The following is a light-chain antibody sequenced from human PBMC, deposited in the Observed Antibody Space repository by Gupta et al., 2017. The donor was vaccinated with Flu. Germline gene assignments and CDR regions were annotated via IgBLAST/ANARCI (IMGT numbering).Light chain of an antibody. CDR1: SSNIGSKT. V-gene: IGLV1-44*01. J-gene: IGLJ3*02. CDR3: ASWDDSLNGWV. Sequence: VTISCSGSSSNIGSKTVNWYQQLPRTATKLRSETNNQRPSGVPDRFAGSKSDTSASLAISGLQSEDEADYYCASWDDSLNGWVSGGGTKLTV. CDR2: TNN.